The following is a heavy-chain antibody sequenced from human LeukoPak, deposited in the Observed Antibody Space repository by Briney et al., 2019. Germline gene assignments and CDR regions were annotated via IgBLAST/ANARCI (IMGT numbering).Heavy chain of an antibody. J-gene: IGHJ6*03. D-gene: IGHD6-13*01. CDR2: ISGSGGST. CDR3: AKGVIAAPVPIQDNYYMDV. V-gene: IGHV3-23*01. CDR1: GFTFSSYG. Sequence: PGGSLRLSCAASGFTFSSYGMSWVRQAPGKGLEWVSAISGSGGSTYYADSVKGRFTISRDNSKNTLYLQMNSLRAEDTAVYYCAKGVIAAPVPIQDNYYMDVWGKGTTVTISS.